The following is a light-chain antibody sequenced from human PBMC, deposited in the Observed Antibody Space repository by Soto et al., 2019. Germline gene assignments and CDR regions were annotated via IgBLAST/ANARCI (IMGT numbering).Light chain of an antibody. V-gene: IGKV3-20*01. J-gene: IGKJ1*01. CDR2: GTS. Sequence: EIVLTQSPGTLSLSPGDRATLSCRASQSVGSTFLAWYQQKPAQAPRLLIYGTSNRATGVPDRFSGSGSGADVTLTISRLEPEDFAVYFCQQYGSSPRTFGQGTKVDLK. CDR1: QSVGSTF. CDR3: QQYGSSPRT.